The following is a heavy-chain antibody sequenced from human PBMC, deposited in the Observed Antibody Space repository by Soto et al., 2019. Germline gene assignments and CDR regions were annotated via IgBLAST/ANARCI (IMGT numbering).Heavy chain of an antibody. CDR2: IDWDDDK. Sequence: SGPTLVNPTQTLTLTCTFSGFSLSTSGMCVSWIRQPPGKALEWLARIDWDDDKYYSTSLKTRLTISKYTSKNQVVLTMTNMDPVDTAMYYCARIRTSLYGMDVWGQGTTVTVSS. CDR1: GFSLSTSGMC. D-gene: IGHD3-16*02. J-gene: IGHJ6*02. V-gene: IGHV2-70*11. CDR3: ARIRTSLYGMDV.